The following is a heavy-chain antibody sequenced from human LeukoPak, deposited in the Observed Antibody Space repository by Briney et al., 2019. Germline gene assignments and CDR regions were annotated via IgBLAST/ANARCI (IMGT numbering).Heavy chain of an antibody. CDR1: GGSISSYY. V-gene: IGHV4-59*01. CDR3: ARKYSHSGMDV. CDR2: IYYSGST. J-gene: IGHJ6*04. Sequence: SETLSLTCTVSGGSISSYYWSWIRQPPGKGLEWIGYIYYSGSTNYNPSLKGRVTISVDTSKNQFSLKLSSVTAADTAVYYCARKYSHSGMDVWGKGTTVTVSS.